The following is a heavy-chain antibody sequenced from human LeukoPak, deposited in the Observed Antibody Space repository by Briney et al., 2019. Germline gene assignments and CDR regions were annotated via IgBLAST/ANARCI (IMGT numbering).Heavy chain of an antibody. D-gene: IGHD3-16*01. Sequence: GGSLRLSCAASGFTLSDHYIDWVRQAPGKGLEWVGRSRNKANGYTTEYGASVKGRFSISRDDSKNSVYLQMNSLKTEDTAVYYCARSPESGGDVFDIWGQGTMVTVSS. V-gene: IGHV3-72*01. J-gene: IGHJ3*02. CDR1: GFTLSDHY. CDR2: SRNKANGYTT. CDR3: ARSPESGGDVFDI.